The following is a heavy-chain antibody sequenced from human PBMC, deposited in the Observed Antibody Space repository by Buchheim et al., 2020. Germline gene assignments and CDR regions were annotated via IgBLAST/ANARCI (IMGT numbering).Heavy chain of an antibody. CDR3: AKDSVLRYFDWLPTFDY. J-gene: IGHJ4*02. V-gene: IGHV3-30*18. CDR2: ISYDGSNK. CDR1: GFTFSSYG. D-gene: IGHD3-9*01. Sequence: QVQLVESGGGVVQPGRSLRLSCAASGFTFSSYGMHWVRQAPGKGLEWVAVISYDGSNKYYADSVKGRFTILRDNSKNTLYLQMNSLRAEDTAVYYCAKDSVLRYFDWLPTFDYWGQGTL.